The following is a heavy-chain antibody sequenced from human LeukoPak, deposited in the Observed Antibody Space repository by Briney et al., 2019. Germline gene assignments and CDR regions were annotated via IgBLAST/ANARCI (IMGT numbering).Heavy chain of an antibody. J-gene: IGHJ4*02. CDR3: ARLGSNPNFDY. Sequence: GGSLRLSCAAPGFTFSSYAMHWVRQAPGKGLEWVAVISYDGSNKYYADSVKGRFTISRDNAKNSLYLQMNSLRAEDTAVYYCARLGSNPNFDYWGQGTLVTVSS. CDR1: GFTFSSYA. V-gene: IGHV3-30-3*01. CDR2: ISYDGSNK. D-gene: IGHD3-16*02.